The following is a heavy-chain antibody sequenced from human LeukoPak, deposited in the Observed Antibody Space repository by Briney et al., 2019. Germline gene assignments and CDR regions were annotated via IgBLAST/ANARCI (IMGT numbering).Heavy chain of an antibody. J-gene: IGHJ6*02. CDR2: ISGSGGST. CDR1: GITLSNYG. D-gene: IGHD1-26*01. Sequence: GGSLRLSCAVSGITLSNYGMSWVRQAPGRGLEWVAGISGSGGSTNYADSVKGRFTVSRDNSRNTLYLPMNSLRAEDTAVYYCVKDRGGSPFYGMDVWGQGTTVTVSS. CDR3: VKDRGGSPFYGMDV. V-gene: IGHV3-23*01.